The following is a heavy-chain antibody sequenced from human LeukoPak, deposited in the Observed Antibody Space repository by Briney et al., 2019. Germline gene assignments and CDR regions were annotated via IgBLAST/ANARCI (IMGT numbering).Heavy chain of an antibody. V-gene: IGHV3-21*01. CDR2: ISSSSSYI. J-gene: IGHJ4*02. Sequence: GGSLRLSCAASGFSFSDYAIYWVRQAPGKGLEWVSSISSSSSYIYYADSVKGRFTISRDNAKNSLYLQMNSLRAEDTAVYYCAKPSGYDLDYWGQGTLVTVSS. CDR1: GFSFSDYA. CDR3: AKPSGYDLDY. D-gene: IGHD5-12*01.